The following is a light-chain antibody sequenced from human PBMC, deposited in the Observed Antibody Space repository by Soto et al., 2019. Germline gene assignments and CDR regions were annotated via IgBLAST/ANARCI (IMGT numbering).Light chain of an antibody. V-gene: IGKV1-5*03. J-gene: IGKJ1*01. CDR1: QSISSW. CDR2: MAS. Sequence: DIQMTQSPSTLSASVGDRVTVTCRASQSISSWLAWYQHKPGKAPKLLIYMASSLESGVPSRFSGSGSGTEFTLTISSLQPDDFATYYCQQYNSYSTWTFGQGTKVEIK. CDR3: QQYNSYSTWT.